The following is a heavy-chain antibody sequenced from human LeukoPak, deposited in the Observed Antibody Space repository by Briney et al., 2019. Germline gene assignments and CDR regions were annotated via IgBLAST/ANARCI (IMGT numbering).Heavy chain of an antibody. CDR1: GFTFTNYA. CDR2: ISSSGSTI. J-gene: IGHJ4*02. D-gene: IGHD1-26*01. CDR3: ASGGSYDY. Sequence: GGSLRLSCTASGFTFTNYAMNWARQAPGKGLEWVSSISSSGSTIYYTDSVKGRFTISRDNAKNSLYLQMNSLGAEDTAVYYCASGGSYDYWGQGTLVTVSS. V-gene: IGHV3-48*03.